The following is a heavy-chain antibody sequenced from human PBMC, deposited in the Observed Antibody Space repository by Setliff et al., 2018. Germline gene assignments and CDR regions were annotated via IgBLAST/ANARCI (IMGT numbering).Heavy chain of an antibody. D-gene: IGHD2-21*02. V-gene: IGHV4-4*07. CDR1: GGSMSGYF. CDR2: IHPSGAT. Sequence: TLSLTCTVSGGSMSGYFWTWIRQPAGKGLEWIGRIHPSGATNYNPSLMSRLTMSIDTSNNHFTLKVNSVTAADTAVYYCARQTATGSSATFDSWGQRTLVTVSS. J-gene: IGHJ4*02. CDR3: ARQTATGSSATFDS.